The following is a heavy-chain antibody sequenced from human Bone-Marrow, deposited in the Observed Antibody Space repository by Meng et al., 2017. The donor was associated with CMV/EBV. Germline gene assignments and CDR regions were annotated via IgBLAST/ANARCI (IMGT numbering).Heavy chain of an antibody. CDR3: ARGPNFKLYCSGGSCYSGYWGGLDY. J-gene: IGHJ4*02. CDR2: IYYSGGT. V-gene: IGHV4-31*03. CDR1: GGAINSGDYY. D-gene: IGHD2-15*01. Sequence: SETLSLTCTVSGGAINSGDYYWSWIRLHPGKGLEWIGYIYYSGGTQYNPSLKSRVTMSVDTSKNHFSLRLSSVTAADTAVYYCARGPNFKLYCSGGSCYSGYWGGLDYWGQGTLVTVSS.